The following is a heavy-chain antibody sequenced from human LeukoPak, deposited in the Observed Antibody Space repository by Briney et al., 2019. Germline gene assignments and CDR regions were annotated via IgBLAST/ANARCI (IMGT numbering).Heavy chain of an antibody. J-gene: IGHJ4*02. V-gene: IGHV4-34*01. CDR2: IHHSGRT. CDR1: GGSFSGYY. Sequence: SETLSLTCAVYGGSFSGYYWSWVRQPPGKGLEWIGEIHHSGRTNYNPPLKSRVTISVDKSKNQFSLKLSSVTAADTAVYYCARDKITMVRGVIDYWGQGTLVTVSS. CDR3: ARDKITMVRGVIDY. D-gene: IGHD3-10*01.